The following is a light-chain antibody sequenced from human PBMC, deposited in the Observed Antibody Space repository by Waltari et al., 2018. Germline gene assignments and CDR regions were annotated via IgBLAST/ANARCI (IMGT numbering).Light chain of an antibody. Sequence: QSVLTQPPSVSGAPGQRVTISCTGSSSNIGEGYDVHWYQQLPGTAPKLLIYLTPQRPSGVPDRFSGSRSGTSASLAITGLQAEDEADYYCQSYDSGHLVFGGGTKLTVL. CDR3: QSYDSGHLV. J-gene: IGLJ2*01. V-gene: IGLV1-40*01. CDR1: SSNIGEGYD. CDR2: LTP.